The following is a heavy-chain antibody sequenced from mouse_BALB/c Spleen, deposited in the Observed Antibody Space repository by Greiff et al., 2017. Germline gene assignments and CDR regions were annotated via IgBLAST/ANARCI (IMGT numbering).Heavy chain of an antibody. CDR2: INPSTGYT. J-gene: IGHJ2*01. V-gene: IGHV1-7*01. CDR3: ARNYGYYFDY. Sequence: VQLQQPGAELAKPGASVKMSCKASGYTFTSYWMHWVKQRPGQGLEWIGYINPSTGYTEYNQKFKDKATLTADKSSSTAYMQLSSLTSEDSAVYYCARNYGYYFDYWGQGTTLTVSS. D-gene: IGHD1-1*01. CDR1: GYTFTSYW.